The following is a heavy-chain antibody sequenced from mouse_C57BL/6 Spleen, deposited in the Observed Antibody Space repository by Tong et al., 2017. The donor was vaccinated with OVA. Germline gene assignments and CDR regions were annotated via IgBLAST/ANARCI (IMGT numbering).Heavy chain of an antibody. CDR1: GYTFTSYW. CDR2: INPSTGYT. CDR3: ARGGYFDY. V-gene: IGHV1-7*01. Sequence: VQLQESGAELAKPGASAKMSCKASGYTFTSYWMHWVKQRPGQGLEWIGYINPSTGYTEYNQKFKDKATLTADKSSSTAYMQLSSLTSEDSAVYYCARGGYFDYWGKGTTLTVSS. J-gene: IGHJ2*01.